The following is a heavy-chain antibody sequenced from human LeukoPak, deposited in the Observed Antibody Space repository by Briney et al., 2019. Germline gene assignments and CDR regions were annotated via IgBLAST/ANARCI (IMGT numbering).Heavy chain of an antibody. CDR1: GFTFSTYE. CDR2: ISSSGSTI. CDR3: ARDRVYCSGGSCYSIFDY. Sequence: GGSLRLSCAASGFTFSTYEMNWVRQAPGKGLEWVSYISSSGSTIYYADSMKGRFTISRDNAKNSLYLQMDSLRAEDTAVYYCARDRVYCSGGSCYSIFDYWGHGTLVTVSS. J-gene: IGHJ4*01. D-gene: IGHD2-15*01. V-gene: IGHV3-48*03.